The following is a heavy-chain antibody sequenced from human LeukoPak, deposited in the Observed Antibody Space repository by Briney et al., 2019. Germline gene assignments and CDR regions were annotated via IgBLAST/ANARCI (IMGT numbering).Heavy chain of an antibody. Sequence: PGGSLRLSCAASGFTFSSYWMHWVRQAPGKGLVWVSRINSDGSSTSYADSVKGRFTISRGNAKNTLYLQMNSLRAEDTAVYYCARDRGYGSGSYFLYYFDYWGQGTLVTVSS. D-gene: IGHD3-10*01. CDR2: INSDGSST. CDR3: ARDRGYGSGSYFLYYFDY. J-gene: IGHJ4*02. V-gene: IGHV3-74*01. CDR1: GFTFSSYW.